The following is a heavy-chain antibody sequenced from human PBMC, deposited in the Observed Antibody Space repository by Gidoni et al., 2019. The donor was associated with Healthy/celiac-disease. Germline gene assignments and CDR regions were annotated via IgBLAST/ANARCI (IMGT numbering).Heavy chain of an antibody. CDR1: GYTFTSAY. Sequence: QVQLVQSGAEVKKPGAPVKVSCKASGYTFTSAYMHWVRQATGQGLEWMGIINPSGGSTSYAQKFQGRVTMTRDTSTSTVYMELSSLRSEDTAVYYCAREEVGGYSYGSYGMDVWGQGTTVTVSS. CDR3: AREEVGGYSYGSYGMDV. CDR2: INPSGGST. J-gene: IGHJ6*02. D-gene: IGHD5-18*01. V-gene: IGHV1-46*01.